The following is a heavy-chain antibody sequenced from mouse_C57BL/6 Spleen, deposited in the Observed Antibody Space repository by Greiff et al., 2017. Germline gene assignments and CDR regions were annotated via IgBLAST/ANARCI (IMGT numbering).Heavy chain of an antibody. V-gene: IGHV1-7*01. CDR2: INPSSGYT. J-gene: IGHJ4*01. D-gene: IGHD1-1*01. Sequence: VQLQQSGPELVKPGASVKISCKASGYAFSSSWMNWVKQRPGQGLEWIGYINPSSGYTKYNQKFKDKATLTADKSSSTAYMQLSSLTYEDSAVYYCANYYGSSYGYAMDYWGQGTSVTVSS. CDR3: ANYYGSSYGYAMDY. CDR1: GYAFSSSW.